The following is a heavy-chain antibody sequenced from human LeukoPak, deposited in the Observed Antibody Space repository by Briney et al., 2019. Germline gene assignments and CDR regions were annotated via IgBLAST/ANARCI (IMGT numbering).Heavy chain of an antibody. D-gene: IGHD1-14*01. CDR2: INHSGGT. Sequence: PSETLSLTCAVYGGSLSGYYWSWTRQPPGRGLEWIGEINHSGGTNYNPSLESRVTMSVDTSKNQFSLKLSSVTGADTAVYFCARRTGRAGRFDYWAQGTPVTVSS. V-gene: IGHV4-34*01. J-gene: IGHJ4*02. CDR3: ARRTGRAGRFDY. CDR1: GGSLSGYY.